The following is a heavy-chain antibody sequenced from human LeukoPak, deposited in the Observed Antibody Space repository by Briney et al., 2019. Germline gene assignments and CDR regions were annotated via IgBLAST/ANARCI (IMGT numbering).Heavy chain of an antibody. CDR3: ARGIKGYDSSGYSDSYYYYYGMDV. CDR1: GGSFSGYY. J-gene: IGHJ6*02. Sequence: ETSETLSLTCAVYGGSFSGYYWSWIRQPPGKGLEWIGEINHSGSTNYNPSLKSRVTISVDTSKNQFSLKLSSVTAADTAVYYCARGIKGYDSSGYSDSYYYYYGMDVWGQGTTVTVSS. D-gene: IGHD3-22*01. V-gene: IGHV4-34*01. CDR2: INHSGST.